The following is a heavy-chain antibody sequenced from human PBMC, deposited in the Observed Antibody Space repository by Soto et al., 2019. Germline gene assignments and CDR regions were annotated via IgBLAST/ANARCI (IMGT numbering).Heavy chain of an antibody. J-gene: IGHJ4*02. CDR1: GGTFSSYA. Sequence: QVQLVQSGAEVKKPGSSVKVSCKASGGTFSSYAISWVRQAPGQGLEWMGGIIPIFGTANYAQKLQGRVTIIADDSASTAYMELSSLISDDPAVYYCAVVPAAIVSTALKNNDYWGQGTLVTVSS. D-gene: IGHD2-2*02. V-gene: IGHV1-69*01. CDR2: IIPIFGTA. CDR3: AVVPAAIVSTALKNNDY.